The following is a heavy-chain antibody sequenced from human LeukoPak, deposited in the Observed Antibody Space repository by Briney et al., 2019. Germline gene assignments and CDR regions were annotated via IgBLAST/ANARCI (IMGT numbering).Heavy chain of an antibody. D-gene: IGHD6-19*01. J-gene: IGHJ4*02. Sequence: PSETLSLTCTVFGGSVRSGGYYWSWIRQHPGKGLEWLGYIYYSGSTYYNPSLKGRVTISVDTSKNQFSLKLTSVTAADTAVYYCAREGPYSSAWFPNRPFDYWGQGSLVTVSS. CDR3: AREGPYSSAWFPNRPFDY. CDR1: GGSVRSGGYY. V-gene: IGHV4-31*03. CDR2: IYYSGST.